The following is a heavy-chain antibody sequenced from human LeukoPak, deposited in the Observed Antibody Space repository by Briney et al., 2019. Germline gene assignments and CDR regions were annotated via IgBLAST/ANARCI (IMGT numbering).Heavy chain of an antibody. J-gene: IGHJ4*02. CDR2: INPNSGGT. CDR1: GYTFTGYY. CDR3: ARGETYYDILTGYFPYYFDY. V-gene: IGHV1-2*02. D-gene: IGHD3-9*01. Sequence: ASVKVSCKASGYTFTGYYMHWVRPAPGQGLEWMGWINPNSGGTNYAQKFQGRVTMTRDTSISTAYMELSRLRSDDTAVYYCARGETYYDILTGYFPYYFDYWGQGTLVTVSS.